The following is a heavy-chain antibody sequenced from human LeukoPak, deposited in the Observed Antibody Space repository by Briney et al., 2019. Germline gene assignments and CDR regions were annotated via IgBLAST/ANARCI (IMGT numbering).Heavy chain of an antibody. J-gene: IGHJ6*02. CDR1: GGSISSYY. Sequence: SETLSLTCTVSGGSISSYYWSWIRQPAGKGLEWIGRIYTSGSTNYNPSLKSRVTMSVDTSKNQFSLKLSSVTAADTVVYYCAREGPWGGYDILTGYYDYYYYGMDVWGQGTTVTVSS. CDR2: IYTSGST. D-gene: IGHD3-9*01. CDR3: AREGPWGGYDILTGYYDYYYYGMDV. V-gene: IGHV4-4*07.